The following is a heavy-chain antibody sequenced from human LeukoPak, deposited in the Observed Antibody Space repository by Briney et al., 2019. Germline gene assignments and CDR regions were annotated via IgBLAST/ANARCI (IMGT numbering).Heavy chain of an antibody. CDR3: ARGGRLRYFDY. D-gene: IGHD3-9*01. V-gene: IGHV4-30-2*01. Sequence: SETLSLTCAVSGGSISSGSYSWSWIRQPPGKGLEWIGYIYHSGSTYYNPSLKSRVTISVDRSKNQFSLKLSSVTAADTAVYYCARGGRLRYFDYWGQGTLVTVSS. J-gene: IGHJ4*02. CDR2: IYHSGST. CDR1: GGSISSGSYS.